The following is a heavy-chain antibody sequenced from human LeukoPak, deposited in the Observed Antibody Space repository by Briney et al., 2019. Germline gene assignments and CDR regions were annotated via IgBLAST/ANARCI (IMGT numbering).Heavy chain of an antibody. V-gene: IGHV1-18*01. J-gene: IGHJ4*02. CDR1: GYTFTSYG. Sequence: ASVKVSCKASGYTFTSYGISWVRQAPGQGLEWMGWISAYNGNTNYAQKLQGRVTMTTDTSTSTAYMELRSLRSDDTAVYYCARADYGDYLSYFDYWGQGTLVTVSS. CDR2: ISAYNGNT. CDR3: ARADYGDYLSYFDY. D-gene: IGHD4-17*01.